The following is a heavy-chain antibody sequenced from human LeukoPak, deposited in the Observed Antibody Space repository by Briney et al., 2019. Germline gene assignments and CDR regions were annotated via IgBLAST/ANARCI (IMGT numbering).Heavy chain of an antibody. CDR3: ARVRTVTNYYYYYMDV. V-gene: IGHV3-21*01. Sequence: GGSLRLSCAASGFTLSTYSMTWVRQAPGKGLEWVSSITSSSSYIYYADSVKGRFTISRDNAKNSLYLQMNSLRGEDTAVYYCARVRTVTNYYYYYMDVWGKGTTVTVSS. CDR2: ITSSSSYI. D-gene: IGHD4-17*01. CDR1: GFTLSTYS. J-gene: IGHJ6*03.